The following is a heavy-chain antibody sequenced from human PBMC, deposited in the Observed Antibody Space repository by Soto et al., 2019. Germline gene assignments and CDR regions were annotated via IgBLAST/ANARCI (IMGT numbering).Heavy chain of an antibody. V-gene: IGHV3-15*01. Sequence: GSLRLSCAASGFTFSNAWMSWVRQAPGKGLEWVGRIKSKTDGGTTDYAAPVKGRFTISRDDSKNTLYLQMNSLKTEDTAVYYCTTGYYDFWSGYYSWFDPWGQGTLVTVSS. CDR2: IKSKTDGGTT. CDR3: TTGYYDFWSGYYSWFDP. D-gene: IGHD3-3*01. CDR1: GFTFSNAW. J-gene: IGHJ5*02.